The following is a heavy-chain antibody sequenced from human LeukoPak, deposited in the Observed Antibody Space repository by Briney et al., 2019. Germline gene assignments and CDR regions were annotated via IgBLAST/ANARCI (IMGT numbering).Heavy chain of an antibody. CDR2: INHSGST. Sequence: SEILSLTCAVYGGSFSGYYWSWIRQPPGKGLEWIGEINHSGSTDYNPSLKSRVTISVDTSKNQFSLKLSSVTAADTAVYYCARHRRGVMVTARNWYFDLWGRGTLVTVSS. V-gene: IGHV4-34*01. J-gene: IGHJ2*01. CDR3: ARHRRGVMVTARNWYFDL. CDR1: GGSFSGYY. D-gene: IGHD2-21*02.